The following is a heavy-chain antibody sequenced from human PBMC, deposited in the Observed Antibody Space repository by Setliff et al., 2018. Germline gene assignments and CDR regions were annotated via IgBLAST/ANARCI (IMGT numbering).Heavy chain of an antibody. CDR2: INPNTGVT. Sequence: ASVKVSCKASGYTFTDYSIHWVRQAPGQGLDWVGWINPNTGVTKHAEKFQGRITMTRDTSITTVYMELTGLTSDDTAVYYCARDPTRSDFVFSYFFDVWGKGTTVTVSS. V-gene: IGHV1-2*02. CDR1: GYTFTDYS. CDR3: ARDPTRSDFVFSYFFDV. D-gene: IGHD3-10*01. J-gene: IGHJ6*03.